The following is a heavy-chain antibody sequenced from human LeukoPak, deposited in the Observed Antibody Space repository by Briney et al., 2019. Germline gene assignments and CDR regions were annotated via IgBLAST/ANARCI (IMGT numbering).Heavy chain of an antibody. D-gene: IGHD2-21*02. CDR1: GYTFISYG. J-gene: IGHJ2*01. CDR2: ISGYNGNT. CDR3: ARGLGVVTAQSEQPKPRYFDL. V-gene: IGHV1-18*01. Sequence: ASVKVSCKASGYTFISYGISWVRQAPGQGLEWMEWISGYNGNTNYAQNLQGRVTMTTDTSTSTAYMELRSLRSDDTAVYYCARGLGVVTAQSEQPKPRYFDLWGRGTQATVSS.